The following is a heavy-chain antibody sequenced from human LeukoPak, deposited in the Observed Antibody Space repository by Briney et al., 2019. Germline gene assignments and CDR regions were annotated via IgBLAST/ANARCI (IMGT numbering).Heavy chain of an antibody. CDR1: GFTFNTYA. CDR3: AKGYGSGSYYKNYFDY. Sequence: GGSLRLSCAASGFTFNTYAMSWVRQAPGKGLEWVSAISGSGGSTYYADSVKGRFTISRDNSKNTLYLQMNSLRAEDTAVYYCAKGYGSGSYYKNYFDYWGQGTLVTVSS. J-gene: IGHJ4*02. D-gene: IGHD3-10*01. CDR2: ISGSGGST. V-gene: IGHV3-23*01.